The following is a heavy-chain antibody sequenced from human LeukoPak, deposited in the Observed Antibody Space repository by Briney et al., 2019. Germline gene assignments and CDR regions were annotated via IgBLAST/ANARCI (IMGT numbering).Heavy chain of an antibody. Sequence: SQTLSLTCTVSGGSISSDSYYWSWIRQPAGKGLEWIGRIYTSGSTNYNPSLKSRVTISVDTSKNQFSLKLSSVTAADTAVYYCARLKNSGSYLHYFDYWGQGTLVTVSS. D-gene: IGHD3-22*01. CDR2: IYTSGST. CDR1: GGSISSDSYY. V-gene: IGHV4-61*02. CDR3: ARLKNSGSYLHYFDY. J-gene: IGHJ4*02.